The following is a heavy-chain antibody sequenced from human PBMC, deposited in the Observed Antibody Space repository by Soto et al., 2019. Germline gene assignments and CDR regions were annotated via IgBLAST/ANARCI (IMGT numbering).Heavy chain of an antibody. V-gene: IGHV1-69*08. CDR3: PRGLGGRMDD. J-gene: IGHJ6*02. CDR1: GTIFSSYT. D-gene: IGHD3-16*01. CDR2: IIPILGET. Sequence: QVQLVQSGAEVKKPGSSVRVSCKASGTIFSSYTISWVRQAPGQGLEWMGRIIPILGETNSAQKFQDRVTLTADKSTNPAYMELNSLRLEDTAVYYCPRGLGGRMDDWGQGTTVTVSS.